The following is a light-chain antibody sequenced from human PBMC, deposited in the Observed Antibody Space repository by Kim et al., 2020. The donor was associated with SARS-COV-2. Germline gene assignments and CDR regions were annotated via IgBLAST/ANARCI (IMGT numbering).Light chain of an antibody. Sequence: SYELTQPPSLSMSPGQRATITCSGDKLGNKYTSWYQQRPGQSPVLIIYQDSRRPSGIPERFSGSNSGNTATLTISETLAMDEADYYCQAWDTDSPYVFGPGTKVTVL. CDR1: KLGNKY. CDR3: QAWDTDSPYV. J-gene: IGLJ1*01. V-gene: IGLV3-1*01. CDR2: QDS.